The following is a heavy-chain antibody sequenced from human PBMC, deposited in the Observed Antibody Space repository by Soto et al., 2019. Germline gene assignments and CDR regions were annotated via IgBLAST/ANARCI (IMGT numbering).Heavy chain of an antibody. J-gene: IGHJ4*02. D-gene: IGHD3-22*01. Sequence: SETLSLTCTVSGGSISSNNYYWGRILQPPGEGLEWIGSMDYNGNSYQNPSLKSRVTLSVDTSKSQFSLKLRSVTAADTAVYFCVRSAFGYYDTSGYPLTDSWGQGTLVTV. CDR3: VRSAFGYYDTSGYPLTDS. CDR1: GGSISSNNYY. CDR2: MDYNGNS. V-gene: IGHV4-39*01.